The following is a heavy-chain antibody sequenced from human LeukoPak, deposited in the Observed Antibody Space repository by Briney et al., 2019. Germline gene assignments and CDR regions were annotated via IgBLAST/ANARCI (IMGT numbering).Heavy chain of an antibody. CDR1: GGSISSYY. CDR3: ARVAPYYYGSGRYYFDH. J-gene: IGHJ4*02. CDR2: IYTSGST. D-gene: IGHD3-10*01. V-gene: IGHV4-4*07. Sequence: SETLSLTCTVSGGSISSYYWSWIRQPAGKGLEWIGRIYTSGSTNYNPSLKSRVTMSLDTSKNQFSLKLSSVTAADTAVYYCARVAPYYYGSGRYYFDHWGQGTLVTVSS.